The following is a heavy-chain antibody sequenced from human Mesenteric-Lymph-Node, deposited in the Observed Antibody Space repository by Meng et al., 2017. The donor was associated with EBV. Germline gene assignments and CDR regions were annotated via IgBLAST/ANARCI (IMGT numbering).Heavy chain of an antibody. V-gene: IGHV1-46*01. CDR1: GYTFTTYF. Sequence: QVQLVQSGAEVKKPGXSVKVSCKATGYTFTTYFMHWVRQAPGQGLEWMGLINPSGGYTSYAQNFQGRVTMTRDTSTSTVYMELSSLRSEDTAVYYCARIKGNGDWFDPWGQGTLVTVSS. J-gene: IGHJ5*02. CDR3: ARIKGNGDWFDP. CDR2: INPSGGYT. D-gene: IGHD4-23*01.